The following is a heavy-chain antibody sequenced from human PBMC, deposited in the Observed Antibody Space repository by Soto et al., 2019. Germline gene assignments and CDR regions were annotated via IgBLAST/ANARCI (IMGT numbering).Heavy chain of an antibody. Sequence: EVQLVESGGGLVQPGGSLRLSCVVSGITFSDYWMNWVRQAPGKGLVWVSRVNSDGSRTSYADSVKGGFTISRDNAKNTLYLQMTSLRAEVTAVYYCARDVHLQSFDYWGQGTLVTVSS. D-gene: IGHD1-1*01. V-gene: IGHV3-74*01. J-gene: IGHJ4*02. CDR3: ARDVHLQSFDY. CDR1: GITFSDYW. CDR2: VNSDGSRT.